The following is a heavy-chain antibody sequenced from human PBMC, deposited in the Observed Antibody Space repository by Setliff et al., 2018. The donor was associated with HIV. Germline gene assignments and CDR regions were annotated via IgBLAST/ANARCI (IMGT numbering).Heavy chain of an antibody. V-gene: IGHV3-23*01. J-gene: IGHJ4*02. D-gene: IGHD6-13*01. Sequence: GGSLRLSCATSGFTFSSYAMSWVRQAPGKGLEWVSAISGSGDSTYYADSVEGRFTISRDNSKNTLYLQMNSLRADDTAVYYCAKDPSDSSSWYYFHYWGQGALVTVS. CDR1: GFTFSSYA. CDR3: AKDPSDSSSWYYFHY. CDR2: ISGSGDST.